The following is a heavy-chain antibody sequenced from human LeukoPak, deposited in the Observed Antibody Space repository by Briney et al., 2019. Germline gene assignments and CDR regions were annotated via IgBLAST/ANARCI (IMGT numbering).Heavy chain of an antibody. CDR2: IRDDGSNK. D-gene: IGHD4-17*01. J-gene: IGHJ3*02. V-gene: IGHV3-30*02. CDR3: ARSYGALDI. Sequence: GGSLRLSCAASGFTFSIYGMHWVRQAPGKGLEWVTFIRDDGSNKDYADPVKGRFTISRDNSRNMLYVQMNSLRAEDTAVYYCARSYGALDIWGQGTMVTVSS. CDR1: GFTFSIYG.